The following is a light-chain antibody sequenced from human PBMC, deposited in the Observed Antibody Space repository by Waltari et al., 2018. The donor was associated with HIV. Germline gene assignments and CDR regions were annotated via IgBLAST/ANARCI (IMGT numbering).Light chain of an antibody. V-gene: IGKV1-39*01. CDR2: DSS. Sequence: DIPMTQSPSSLSASLGHRVTTTCRASRSINTYLNWYQHKLGEPPKILISDSSTLQSGAQPRFSGSGSGTDFTLTIASLQPEDRATYYCQKSDTPPWTFGQGTKVEI. CDR1: RSINTY. CDR3: QKSDTPPWT. J-gene: IGKJ1*01.